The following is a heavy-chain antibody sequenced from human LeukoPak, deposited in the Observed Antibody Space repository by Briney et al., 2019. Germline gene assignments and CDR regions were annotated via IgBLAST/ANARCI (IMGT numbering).Heavy chain of an antibody. Sequence: PSETLSLTCTVSGGSVSSTTYYWGWIRQPPGGGLEWIANVYYTGSTYCNPSLKSRVTMSVDTSKNQFSLKLSSVTAADTAVYYCAGRRITMVREEDYWGQGTLVTVSS. CDR2: VYYTGST. CDR1: GGSVSSTTYY. V-gene: IGHV4-39*01. J-gene: IGHJ4*02. D-gene: IGHD3-10*01. CDR3: AGRRITMVREEDY.